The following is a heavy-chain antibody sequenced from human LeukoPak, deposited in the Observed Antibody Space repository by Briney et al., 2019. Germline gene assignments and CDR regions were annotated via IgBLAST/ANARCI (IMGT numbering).Heavy chain of an antibody. V-gene: IGHV3-23*01. D-gene: IGHD6-19*01. J-gene: IGHJ4*02. CDR3: AKRGDRSGWSYYFDY. CDR1: GFTFNTYG. Sequence: GGSLRLSCAASGFTFNTYGMSWVRQAPGKGLEWVSAISGRVGSTYYTDSVKGRFTISRDNAKNTVYLQMNSLRAEDTAVYFCAKRGDRSGWSYYFDYWGQGTLVTVSS. CDR2: ISGRVGST.